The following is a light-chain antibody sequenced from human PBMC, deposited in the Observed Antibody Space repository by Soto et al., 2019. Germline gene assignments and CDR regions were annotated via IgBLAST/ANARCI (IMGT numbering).Light chain of an antibody. CDR2: AAS. Sequence: DIQMTQSPSSLSASVGDRVTITCRASQSISSYLNWYQQKPGKAPKLLIYAASSLQSGVPSRFSGSGSGTDFTLTISSLQPEDVATYYCQQSYSNPPNHFGPGTKVDIK. CDR1: QSISSY. J-gene: IGKJ3*01. V-gene: IGKV1-39*01. CDR3: QQSYSNPPNH.